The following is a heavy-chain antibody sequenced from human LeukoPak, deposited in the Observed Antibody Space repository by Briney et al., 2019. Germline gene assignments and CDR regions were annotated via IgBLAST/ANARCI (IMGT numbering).Heavy chain of an antibody. CDR3: ARVIEDCSGGSCYSDGLAFDI. CDR1: GGSISSYY. J-gene: IGHJ3*02. V-gene: IGHV4-59*01. CDR2: IYYSGTT. D-gene: IGHD2-15*01. Sequence: SETLSLTCTVSGGSISSYYWSWIRQPPGKGLEWIGYIYYSGTTNYNPSLKSRVTISVDTSKNQFSLKLNSVTAADTAVYYCARVIEDCSGGSCYSDGLAFDIWGQGTMVTVSS.